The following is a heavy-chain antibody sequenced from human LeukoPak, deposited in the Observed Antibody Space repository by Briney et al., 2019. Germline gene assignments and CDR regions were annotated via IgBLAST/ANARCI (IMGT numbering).Heavy chain of an antibody. CDR2: IIPILGIA. CDR3: ARDQTLYSDY. Sequence: SVKVSCKASGGTFSSYAISWVRQAPGQGLEWMGRIIPILGIANYAQKFQGRVTITADKSTSTAYMELSSLRPEDTAVYYCARDQTLYSDYWGQGTLVTVSS. CDR1: GGTFSSYA. V-gene: IGHV1-69*04. D-gene: IGHD2/OR15-2a*01. J-gene: IGHJ4*02.